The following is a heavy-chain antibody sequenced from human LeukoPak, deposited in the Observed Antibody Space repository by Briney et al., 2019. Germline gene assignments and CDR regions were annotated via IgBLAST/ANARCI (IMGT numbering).Heavy chain of an antibody. CDR2: IKYDGSYT. Sequence: GGSLRLSCATSGFTLSLAWMHWVRQAPGKGLEWVSRIKYDGSYTNYADSVKGRFTISRDNSKNTLYLQMNSLRAEDTAVYYCAKEVPLYDSSGYRVVGENNWFDPWGQGTLVTVSS. J-gene: IGHJ5*02. D-gene: IGHD3-22*01. V-gene: IGHV3-74*01. CDR3: AKEVPLYDSSGYRVVGENNWFDP. CDR1: GFTLSLAW.